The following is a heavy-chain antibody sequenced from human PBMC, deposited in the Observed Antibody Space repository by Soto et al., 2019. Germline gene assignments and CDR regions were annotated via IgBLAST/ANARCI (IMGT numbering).Heavy chain of an antibody. CDR1: GFTFSRYA. J-gene: IGHJ6*02. V-gene: IGHV3-23*01. Sequence: GGSLRLSCAASGFTFSRYAMSWVRQAPGKGLEWFSAISGSGWSTYYADSVKGRFTISRDNSKNTLYLQMNSLRAEDTAVYFCGKQRKNRAYYYHMDVWGQGTTVTVSS. D-gene: IGHD3-22*01. CDR2: ISGSGWST. CDR3: GKQRKNRAYYYHMDV.